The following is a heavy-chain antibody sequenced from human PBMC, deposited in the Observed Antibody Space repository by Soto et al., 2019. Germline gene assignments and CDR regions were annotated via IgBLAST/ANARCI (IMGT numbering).Heavy chain of an antibody. V-gene: IGHV3-48*03. CDR1: GFTFSSYE. CDR2: ISSSGSSI. Sequence: GSLRLSCAASGFTFSSYEMNWVRQAAGKGLEWVSYISSSGSSIYYADSVKGRFTISRDNAKNSLYLQMNSLRAEDTAVYYCARRYCSSTTCLIDYWGQGTLVTVSS. J-gene: IGHJ4*02. CDR3: ARRYCSSTTCLIDY. D-gene: IGHD2-2*01.